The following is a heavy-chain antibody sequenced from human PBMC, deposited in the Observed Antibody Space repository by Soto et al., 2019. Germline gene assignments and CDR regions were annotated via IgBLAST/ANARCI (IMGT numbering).Heavy chain of an antibody. CDR1: GGSNSSYN. V-gene: IGHV4-59*01. D-gene: IGHD3-10*01. CDR3: ARALQGDRFDY. Sequence: SQPLSLTRTVSGGSNSSYNWSWLRHPPGMGLEWIGYIYHSHSTNYNLSLKSRVSISVDTSKNQFSLKLSSVTAADTAVYYCARALQGDRFDYWGQGTLVTVSS. J-gene: IGHJ4*02. CDR2: IYHSHST.